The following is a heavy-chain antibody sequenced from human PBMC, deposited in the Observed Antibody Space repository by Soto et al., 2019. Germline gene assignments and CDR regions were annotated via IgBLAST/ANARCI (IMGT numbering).Heavy chain of an antibody. CDR2: IYYSGST. D-gene: IGHD4-17*01. Sequence: PSETLSLTCTVSGGSISSYYWSWIRQPPGKGLEWIGYIYYSGSTNYNPSLKSRVTISVDTSKNQFSLKLSSVTAADTAVDYCARETYGDYVGYFDPWGQGIQVT. V-gene: IGHV4-59*08. CDR3: ARETYGDYVGYFDP. CDR1: GGSISSYY. J-gene: IGHJ5*02.